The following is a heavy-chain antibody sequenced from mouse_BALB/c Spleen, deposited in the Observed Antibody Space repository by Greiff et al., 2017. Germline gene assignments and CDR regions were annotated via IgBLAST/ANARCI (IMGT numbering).Heavy chain of an antibody. J-gene: IGHJ3*01. CDR2: INPYNDGT. D-gene: IGHD2-1*01. CDR1: GYTFTSYV. Sequence: VQLQQSGPELVKPGASVKMSCKASGYTFTSYVMHWVKQKPGQGLEWIGYINPYNDGTKYNEKFKGKATLTSDKSSSTAYMELSSLTSEDSAVYYCAPYGNYDWFAYWGQGTLVTVSA. V-gene: IGHV1-14*01. CDR3: APYGNYDWFAY.